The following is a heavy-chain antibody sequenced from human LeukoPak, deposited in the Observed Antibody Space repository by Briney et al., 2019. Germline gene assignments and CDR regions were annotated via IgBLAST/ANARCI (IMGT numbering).Heavy chain of an antibody. D-gene: IGHD5-24*01. V-gene: IGHV4-59*12. J-gene: IGHJ4*02. CDR3: ARNRDGYNSFDY. CDR2: IYYSGSS. CDR1: IVSIKNYY. Sequence: SETLSLTCSFSIVSIKNYYWNWIRQSPGKGLQWIGYIYYSGSSYYNPSLRSRVTISVDTSKNHFSLKLSSVTAADTAVYYCARNRDGYNSFDYWGQGTLVTVSS.